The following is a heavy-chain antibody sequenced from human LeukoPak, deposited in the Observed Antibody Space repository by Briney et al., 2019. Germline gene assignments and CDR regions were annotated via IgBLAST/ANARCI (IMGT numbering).Heavy chain of an antibody. V-gene: IGHV4-30-4*01. D-gene: IGHD2-15*01. J-gene: IGHJ4*02. CDR1: GGSISSGDHY. CDR3: ASIPFCSGGSCYSYFDY. CDR2: IYYSGNT. Sequence: PSETLSLTCTVSGGSISSGDHYWSWIRQPPGKGLEWIGYIYYSGNTYYTPSLESRLTISVDTSKNQFSLRLNFVTAADTAVYYCASIPFCSGGSCYSYFDYWGQGTLVTVSS.